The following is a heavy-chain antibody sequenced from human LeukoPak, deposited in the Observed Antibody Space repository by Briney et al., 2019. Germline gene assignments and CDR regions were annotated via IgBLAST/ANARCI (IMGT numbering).Heavy chain of an antibody. D-gene: IGHD6-13*01. CDR1: GFTFSSYG. V-gene: IGHV3-30*18. CDR3: AKRYSSSWNIDS. CDR2: ISNDGNNK. Sequence: GGSLGLSCVASGFTFSSYGMHWVRQAPGKGLEWVAVISNDGNNKYYADSVKGRFTISRDNSKNTLYLQMNSLRAEDTAVYYCAKRYSSSWNIDSWGQGTLVTVSS. J-gene: IGHJ4*02.